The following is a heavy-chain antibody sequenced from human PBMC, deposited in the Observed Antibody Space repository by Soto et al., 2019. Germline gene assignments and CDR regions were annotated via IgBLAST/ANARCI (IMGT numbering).Heavy chain of an antibody. V-gene: IGHV1-24*01. Sequence: ASVKVSCKVSGYTLTELSMHWVRQAPGKGLEWMGGFDPEDGETIYAQKFQGRVTMTEDTSTDTAYMELSSLRSEDTAVYYCATENLKLYDILTGYPDYWGQGTLVTVSS. J-gene: IGHJ4*02. CDR1: GYTLTELS. CDR2: FDPEDGET. CDR3: ATENLKLYDILTGYPDY. D-gene: IGHD3-9*01.